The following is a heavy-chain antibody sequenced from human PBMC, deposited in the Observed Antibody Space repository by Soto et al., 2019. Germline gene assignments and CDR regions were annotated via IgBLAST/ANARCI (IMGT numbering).Heavy chain of an antibody. J-gene: IGHJ1*01. CDR2: ISAYNGNT. V-gene: IGHV1-18*01. CDR3: AREGPPVLD. CDR1: GYTFTSYG. Sequence: QVQLVQSGAEVKKPGASVKVSCKASGYTFTSYGISWVRQAPGQGLEWMGWISAYNGNTKHAQKHQGRDTVTTDTYTSTAYMELRTVRCHDTAVYYCAREGPPVLDWGQGTLVTVSS.